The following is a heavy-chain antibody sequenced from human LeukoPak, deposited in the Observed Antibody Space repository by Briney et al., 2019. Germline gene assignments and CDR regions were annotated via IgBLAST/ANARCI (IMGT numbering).Heavy chain of an antibody. CDR2: TYTSGST. J-gene: IGHJ4*02. CDR1: GGSISSGSYY. V-gene: IGHV4-61*02. D-gene: IGHD3-22*01. Sequence: SQTLSLTCTVSGGSISSGSYYWSWIRQPAGKGLEWIGRTYTSGSTNYNPSLKSRVTISVDTSKNQFSLKLSSVTAADTAVYYCAREQRWGYYYDSSGYRDYWGQGTLATVSS. CDR3: AREQRWGYYYDSSGYRDY.